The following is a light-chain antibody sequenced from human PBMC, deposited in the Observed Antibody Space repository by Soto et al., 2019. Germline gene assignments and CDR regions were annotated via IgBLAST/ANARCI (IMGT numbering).Light chain of an antibody. Sequence: ESALTQSPGTLSLSTGERATLSCRASQSVSSSFLAWYQQKPGQAPRLLIYGASTRATGIPDRFSGSGSGTEFTLTISRLEPEDFAVYYCQQYDSSPWTFGQGTKVEIK. J-gene: IGKJ1*01. CDR1: QSVSSSF. CDR2: GAS. V-gene: IGKV3-20*01. CDR3: QQYDSSPWT.